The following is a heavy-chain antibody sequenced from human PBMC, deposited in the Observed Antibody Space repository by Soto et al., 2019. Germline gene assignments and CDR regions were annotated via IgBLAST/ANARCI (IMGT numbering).Heavy chain of an antibody. J-gene: IGHJ4*02. CDR3: ARVSDYGDYNYFDY. CDR1: GYTFTGYY. V-gene: IGHV1-2*02. CDR2: INPNSGGT. D-gene: IGHD4-17*01. Sequence: QVQLVQSGAEVKKPGASVKVSCKASGYTFTGYYMHWVRQAPGQGLEWRGWINPNSGGTYYAQKLQGRVTLTRDTSISTAYMELSRLRSDDTAVYYCARVSDYGDYNYFDYWGQGTLVTVSS.